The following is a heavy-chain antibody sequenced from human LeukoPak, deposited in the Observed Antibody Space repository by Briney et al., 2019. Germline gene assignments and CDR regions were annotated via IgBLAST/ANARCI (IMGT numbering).Heavy chain of an antibody. V-gene: IGHV3-9*01. Sequence: GRSLRLSCAASGFTFDDYAMHWVRQAPGKGLEWVSGISWNSGSIGYADSVKGRFTISRDNAKNTLYLQMNSLRAEDTAVYYCAKGRSGYCSSTSCPNWFDPWGQGTLVTVSS. CDR1: GFTFDDYA. CDR2: ISWNSGSI. D-gene: IGHD2-2*01. CDR3: AKGRSGYCSSTSCPNWFDP. J-gene: IGHJ5*02.